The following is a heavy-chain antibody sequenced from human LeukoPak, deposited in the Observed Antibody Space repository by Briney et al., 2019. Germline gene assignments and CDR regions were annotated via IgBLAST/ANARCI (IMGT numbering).Heavy chain of an antibody. D-gene: IGHD4-23*01. Sequence: SEPLSLSCTVSGGSISNYYWICIRHPPGKALECIGYIYYSGSTNYNPSLKSRVSISVDTSKNQFSLKLSSVTAADTAVYYCARGARWTDYWGQGTLVTVSS. V-gene: IGHV4-59*01. CDR2: IYYSGST. CDR1: GGSISNYY. CDR3: ARGARWTDY. J-gene: IGHJ4*02.